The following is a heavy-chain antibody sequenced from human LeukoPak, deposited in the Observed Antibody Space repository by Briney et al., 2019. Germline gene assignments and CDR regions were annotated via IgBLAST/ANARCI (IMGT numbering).Heavy chain of an antibody. CDR1: GLTFSSYA. D-gene: IGHD4-17*01. V-gene: IGHV3-23*01. CDR2: ISGSGGST. Sequence: GASLRLSCAASGLTFSSYAMSWVRQAPGKGLEWVSAISGSGGSTYYADSVKGRFTISRDNSKNTLYLQMNSLRAEDTAVYYCAKLGQMTTVTTSENYWGQGTLVTVSS. J-gene: IGHJ4*02. CDR3: AKLGQMTTVTTSENY.